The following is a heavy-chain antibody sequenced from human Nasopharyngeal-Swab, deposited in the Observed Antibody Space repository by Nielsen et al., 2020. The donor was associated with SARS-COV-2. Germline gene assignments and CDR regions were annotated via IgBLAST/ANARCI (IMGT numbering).Heavy chain of an antibody. CDR1: GFTFSSYA. J-gene: IGHJ5*02. D-gene: IGHD6-13*01. Sequence: GASLKISCAASGFTFSSYAMSWVRQAPGKGLEWVSAISGSGGSTYYADSVKGRFTISRDNSKNTLYLQVNSLRAEDTAVYYCAKDRLSSSWYNWFDPWGQGTLVTVSS. CDR2: ISGSGGST. V-gene: IGHV3-23*01. CDR3: AKDRLSSSWYNWFDP.